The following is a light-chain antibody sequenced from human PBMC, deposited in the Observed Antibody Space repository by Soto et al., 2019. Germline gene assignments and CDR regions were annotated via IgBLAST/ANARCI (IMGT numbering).Light chain of an antibody. V-gene: IGKV1-16*01. Sequence: DIHMTQSPSSLSASIGDRVTITCRASQGITHSLAWFQQKPGEAPKSLIYGASTLRNGVPSRFSGSGSGTDFTLTISSLQPEDFATYYCQQYQSYPITFGQGTRLEMK. CDR2: GAS. J-gene: IGKJ5*01. CDR3: QQYQSYPIT. CDR1: QGITHS.